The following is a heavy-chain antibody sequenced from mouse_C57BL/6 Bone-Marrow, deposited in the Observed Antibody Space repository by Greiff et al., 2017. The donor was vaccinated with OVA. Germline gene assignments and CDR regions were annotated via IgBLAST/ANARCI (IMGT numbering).Heavy chain of an antibody. D-gene: IGHD2-4*01. CDR2: IDPSDSYT. Sequence: QQPGQGLEWIGEIDPSDSYTNYNQKFKGKATLTVDTSSSTAYMQLSSLTSEDSAVYYCARVSYDYDRGGFDYWGQGTTLTVSS. V-gene: IGHV1-50*01. CDR3: ARVSYDYDRGGFDY. J-gene: IGHJ2*01.